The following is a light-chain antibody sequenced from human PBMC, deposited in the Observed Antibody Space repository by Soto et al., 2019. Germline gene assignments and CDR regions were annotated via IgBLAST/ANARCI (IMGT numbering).Light chain of an antibody. V-gene: IGLV3-1*01. J-gene: IGLJ3*02. CDR1: KLGDKY. CDR3: QAWDGSTVV. CDR2: QDN. Sequence: SYELTQPPSVSVSPGQTASITCSGDKLGDKYACWYQQKPGQSPVLVIYQDNKRPSGIPERFSGSNSGNTATLTISGTQAMDEADYYCQAWDGSTVVFGGGTKVTVL.